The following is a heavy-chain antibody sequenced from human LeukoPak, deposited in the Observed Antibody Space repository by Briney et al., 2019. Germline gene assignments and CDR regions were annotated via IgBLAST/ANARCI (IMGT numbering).Heavy chain of an antibody. CDR1: GGSISSGSYY. D-gene: IGHD2-15*01. J-gene: IGHJ5*02. Sequence: SETLSLTCTVSGGSISSGSYYWSWIRQPAGKGLEWIGRIYTRGSTNYNPSLQSRVTISVDTSKNHFSLKLSSVTAADTAVYYCARGVGGYCSGGSCYSGPNWFDPWGQGTLVTVSS. CDR3: ARGVGGYCSGGSCYSGPNWFDP. V-gene: IGHV4-61*02. CDR2: IYTRGST.